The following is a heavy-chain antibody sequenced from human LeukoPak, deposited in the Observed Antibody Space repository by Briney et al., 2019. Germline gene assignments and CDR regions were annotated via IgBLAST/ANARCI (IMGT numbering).Heavy chain of an antibody. CDR1: GFTFWKYG. D-gene: IGHD1-26*01. V-gene: IGHV3-33*01. J-gene: IGHJ4*02. CDR3: ATDGSERDIDN. Sequence: GGSLRLSCATSGFTFWKYGMHWVRPAPGKGLEWVAIAWNDGRTTHHADSVKGRFSISRDNSKNTLYLQMNSLRAEDTAVYYCATDGSERDIDNWGRGTLVTVSA. CDR2: AWNDGRTT.